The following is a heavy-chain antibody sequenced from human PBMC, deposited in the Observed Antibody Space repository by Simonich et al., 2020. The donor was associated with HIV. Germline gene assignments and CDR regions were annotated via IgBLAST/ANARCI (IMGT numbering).Heavy chain of an antibody. V-gene: IGHV1-2*06. CDR1: GYTFTAYY. CDR2: TNPNSGGT. CDR3: AREDGALDAFDI. Sequence: QVQLVQSGAEVKKPGASVKVSCKASGYTFTAYYIHWVRQAPGQGLEWMGRTNPNSGGTNYAQKFQGRVTMTRDTSINTAYMEVSRLRSDDTAVYYCAREDGALDAFDIWGQGTMVTVSS. J-gene: IGHJ3*02. D-gene: IGHD3-16*01.